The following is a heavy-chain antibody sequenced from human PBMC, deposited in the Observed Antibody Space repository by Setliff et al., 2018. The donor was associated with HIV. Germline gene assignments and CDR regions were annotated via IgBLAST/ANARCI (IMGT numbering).Heavy chain of an antibody. J-gene: IGHJ4*02. CDR1: GCTFTTYS. V-gene: IGHV3-23*01. Sequence: ETLRLSCAASGCTFTTYSMSWVRQAPGKGLERVSAISGGGGGTYFADSVKGRFTISRDNSKNTLYLQMNSLRVEDTAVYYCAKSSMYSSPSYFDSWGQGTLVTVSS. CDR2: ISGGGGGT. CDR3: AKSSMYSSPSYFDS. D-gene: IGHD6-13*01.